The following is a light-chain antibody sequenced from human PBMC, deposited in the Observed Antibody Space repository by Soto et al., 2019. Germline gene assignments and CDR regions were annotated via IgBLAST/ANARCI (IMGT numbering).Light chain of an antibody. CDR2: GAS. J-gene: IGKJ3*01. CDR1: RSVSSSF. CDR3: QQYGSSFT. V-gene: IGKV3-20*01. Sequence: EIVLTQSPGTLSLSPGGRATLSCRASRSVSSSFLAWYQQKPGQAPRLLIYGASSRATGIPDRFSGSGSGTDFTLTISRLEPEDFAVYYCQQYGSSFTFGPGTKVDIK.